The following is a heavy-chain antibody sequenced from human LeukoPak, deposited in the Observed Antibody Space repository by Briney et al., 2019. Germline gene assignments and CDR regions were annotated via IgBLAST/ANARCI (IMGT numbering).Heavy chain of an antibody. CDR3: AKNNDYGGSYWYFDL. J-gene: IGHJ2*01. CDR2: IYYSGST. Sequence: SSETLSLTCTVSGGSISSSSYYWGWIRQPPGKGLEWIGSIYYSGSTYYNPSLKSRVTISVDTSKNQFSLKLSSVTAADTAVYYCAKNNDYGGSYWYFDLRGRGTLVTVS. V-gene: IGHV4-39*01. CDR1: GGSISSSSYY. D-gene: IGHD4-23*01.